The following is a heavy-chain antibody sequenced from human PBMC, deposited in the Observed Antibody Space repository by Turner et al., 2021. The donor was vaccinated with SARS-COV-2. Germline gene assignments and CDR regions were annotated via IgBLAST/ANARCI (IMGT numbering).Heavy chain of an antibody. CDR2: ISYDGSNK. Sequence: QVQLVESGGGVVQPGRSLRLSCAASGFTFSSYGMHWVRQAPGKGLEWVAVISYDGSNKYYADSVKGRFTISRDNSKNTLYLQMNSLGAEDTAVYYCAKVVSPYCSGGTCYSSPADYWGQGTLVTVSS. V-gene: IGHV3-30*18. CDR1: GFTFSSYG. CDR3: AKVVSPYCSGGTCYSSPADY. J-gene: IGHJ4*02. D-gene: IGHD2-15*01.